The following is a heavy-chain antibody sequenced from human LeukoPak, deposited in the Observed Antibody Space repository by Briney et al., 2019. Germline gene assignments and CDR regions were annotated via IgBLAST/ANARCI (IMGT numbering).Heavy chain of an antibody. J-gene: IGHJ4*02. CDR1: GFTFSSYA. CDR2: IIPIFGTA. D-gene: IGHD4-17*01. Sequence: GGSLRLSCAASGFTFSSYAISWVRQAPGQGLEWMGGIIPIFGTANYAQKFQGRVTITADESTSTAYMELSSLRSEDTAVYYCARDGEYGDYVGYWGQGTLVTVSS. CDR3: ARDGEYGDYVGY. V-gene: IGHV1-69*01.